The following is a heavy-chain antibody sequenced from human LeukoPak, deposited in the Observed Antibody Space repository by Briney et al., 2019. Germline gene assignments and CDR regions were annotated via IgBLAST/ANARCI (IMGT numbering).Heavy chain of an antibody. CDR1: GGSISSSSYY. J-gene: IGHJ4*02. Sequence: PSETLSLTCTVSGGSISSSSYYWGWIRQPPGKGLEWIGSIYYSGSTYYNPSLKSRVTISVDTSKNQFSLKLSSVTAADTAVYYCARWGSAGTPPYYFDYWGQGTLVTVSS. CDR3: ARWGSAGTPPYYFDY. CDR2: IYYSGST. D-gene: IGHD6-13*01. V-gene: IGHV4-39*07.